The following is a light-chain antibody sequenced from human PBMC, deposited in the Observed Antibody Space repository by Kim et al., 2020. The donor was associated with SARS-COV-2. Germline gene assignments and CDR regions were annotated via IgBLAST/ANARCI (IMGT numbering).Light chain of an antibody. CDR2: GTS. Sequence: GSPGERVTLSCGASQSVSSKLAWYHQKPGQAPRLLIYGTSTRATDIPARFSGSGSGTEFTLTISSLQSEDFAVYYCQQYNDWPYTFGQGTKLEI. J-gene: IGKJ2*01. CDR3: QQYNDWPYT. V-gene: IGKV3-15*01. CDR1: QSVSSK.